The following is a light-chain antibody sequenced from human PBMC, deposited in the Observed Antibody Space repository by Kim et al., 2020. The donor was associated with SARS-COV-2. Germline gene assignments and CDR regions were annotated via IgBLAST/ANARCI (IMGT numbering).Light chain of an antibody. CDR2: EVS. Sequence: QSALTQPPSVSGSPGQSVTISCTGTSSDVGSYNRVSWYQQPPGTAPKLMIYEVSNWPSGVPDRFSGSKSGNTASLTISGLQAEDEADYYCSSYTSSSLYVFGTGTKVTVL. J-gene: IGLJ1*01. CDR1: SSDVGSYNR. CDR3: SSYTSSSLYV. V-gene: IGLV2-18*02.